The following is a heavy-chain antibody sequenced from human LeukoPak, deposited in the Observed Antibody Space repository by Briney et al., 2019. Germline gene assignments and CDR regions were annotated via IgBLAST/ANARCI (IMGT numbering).Heavy chain of an antibody. V-gene: IGHV4-59*01. CDR3: ARVRYDSSGYYYVGFWYFDL. Sequence: SETLSLTCTVSGGSISSYYWSWIRQPPGKGLEWLGYIHYSGSTNYNPSLKSRVTISVDTSKNQFSLKLSSVTAADTAVYYCARVRYDSSGYYYVGFWYFDLWGRGTLVTVSS. D-gene: IGHD3-22*01. J-gene: IGHJ2*01. CDR1: GGSISSYY. CDR2: IHYSGST.